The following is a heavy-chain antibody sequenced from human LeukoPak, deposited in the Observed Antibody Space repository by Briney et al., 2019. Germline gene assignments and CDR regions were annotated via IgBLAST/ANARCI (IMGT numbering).Heavy chain of an antibody. CDR3: ARAHPLTGYYPLDY. CDR2: IYHSWSN. Sequence: GPLSLTCAVSGLHIRSCKWRSRVRAPPRKGLGGIGEIYHSWSNKYNPSLKSRVTISVDKSKNQFSLKLSSVTAADTAVYYCARAHPLTGYYPLDYWGQGTLVTVSS. D-gene: IGHD3-9*01. J-gene: IGHJ4*02. CDR1: GLHIRSCKW. V-gene: IGHV4-4*02.